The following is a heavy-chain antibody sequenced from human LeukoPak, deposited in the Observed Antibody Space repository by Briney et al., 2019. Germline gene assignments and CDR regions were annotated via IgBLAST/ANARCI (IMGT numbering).Heavy chain of an antibody. CDR2: IYYSGST. Sequence: PSETLSLTCTVSGVSISSSNSYWGWIRQPPGKGLEWIGYIYYSGSTNYNPSLKSRVTISVDTSKNQFSLKLNSVSAADTAVYYCARLTVPLRFDPWGQGTMVTVSS. D-gene: IGHD3-10*01. CDR3: ARLTVPLRFDP. V-gene: IGHV4-61*05. J-gene: IGHJ3*01. CDR1: GVSISSSNSY.